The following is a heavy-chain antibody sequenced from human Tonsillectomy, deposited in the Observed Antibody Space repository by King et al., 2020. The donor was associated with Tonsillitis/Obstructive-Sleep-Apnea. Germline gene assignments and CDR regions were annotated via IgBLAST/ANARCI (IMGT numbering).Heavy chain of an antibody. CDR1: GGSVSSSAYY. Sequence: QLQESGPGLVKPSETLSLTCTVSGGSVSSSAYYWGWIRQSPGKGLEWIGSIYYSGTTYYNPSLESRVTISVDTSKNLFSLKLSSVTAADSAVYYCASQVDYMGTYYYSMDVWGKGTTVTVSS. V-gene: IGHV4-39*01. CDR2: IYYSGTT. J-gene: IGHJ6*04. D-gene: IGHD4-11*01. CDR3: ASQVDYMGTYYYSMDV.